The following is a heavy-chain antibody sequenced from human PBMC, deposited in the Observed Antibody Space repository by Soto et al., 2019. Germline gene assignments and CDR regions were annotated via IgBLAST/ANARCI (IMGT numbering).Heavy chain of an antibody. CDR2: FRTGGDDGTT. J-gene: IGHJ4*02. CDR1: GFTFSSYS. V-gene: IGHV3-23*01. Sequence: PGGSLRPSCAASGFTFSSYSMSWVRQAPGKGLEWVSGFRTGGDDGTTYYADTVKGRFTISRDNSKNTLFLQMNSLRAEDTAIYYCAKKVNSGPGSQYFDYWGQGTLVTVSS. CDR3: AKKVNSGPGSQYFDY. D-gene: IGHD3-10*01.